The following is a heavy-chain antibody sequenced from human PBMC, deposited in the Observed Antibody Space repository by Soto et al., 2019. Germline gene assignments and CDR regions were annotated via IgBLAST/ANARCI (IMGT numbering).Heavy chain of an antibody. D-gene: IGHD1-26*01. CDR3: ARISEEGSAVRFYYGMDV. CDR2: IFSNDEK. V-gene: IGHV2-26*01. CDR1: GFSLSNARMG. J-gene: IGHJ6*02. Sequence: SGPTLVNPTETLTLTCTVSGFSLSNARMGVSWIRQPPGKALEWLAHIFSNDEKSYSTSLKSRLTTSKDTSKSQVVLTMTNMDPVDTATYYCARISEEGSAVRFYYGMDVWGQGTTVTVSS.